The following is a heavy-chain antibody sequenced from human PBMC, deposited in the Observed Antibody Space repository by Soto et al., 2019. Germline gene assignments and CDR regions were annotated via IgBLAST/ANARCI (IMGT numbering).Heavy chain of an antibody. CDR3: ARDWTYGAAAGTSGLDP. CDR2: TYYRSKWYN. V-gene: IGHV6-1*01. J-gene: IGHJ5*02. D-gene: IGHD6-13*01. Sequence: SQTLSLTCAISGDSVSSNSAAWNWIRQSPSRGLEWLGRTYYRSKWYNDYAVSVKSRITINPDTSKNQFSLQLNSVTPEDTAVYYCARDWTYGAAAGTSGLDPWGQGTMVTVYS. CDR1: GDSVSSNSAA.